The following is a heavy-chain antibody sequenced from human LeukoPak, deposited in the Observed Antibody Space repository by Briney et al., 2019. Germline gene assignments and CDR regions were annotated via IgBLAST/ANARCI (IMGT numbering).Heavy chain of an antibody. D-gene: IGHD2-2*01. Sequence: GGSLRLSCAASGFTFSSYAMSWVRQAPGKGLEWVSVISGSGSSTYYADSVKGRFTIYRENSKNTLYLQMNSLRAEDTAVYYCASKVPAAMWYFDYWGQGTLVSVCS. CDR2: ISGSGSST. CDR1: GFTFSSYA. V-gene: IGHV3-23*01. CDR3: ASKVPAAMWYFDY. J-gene: IGHJ4*02.